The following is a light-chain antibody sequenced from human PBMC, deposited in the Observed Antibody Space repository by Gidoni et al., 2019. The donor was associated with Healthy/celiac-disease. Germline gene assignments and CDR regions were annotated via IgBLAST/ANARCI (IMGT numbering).Light chain of an antibody. CDR3: QQYDNLPPLT. J-gene: IGKJ4*01. CDR2: DAS. V-gene: IGKV1-33*01. Sequence: IQMTQSLSSLSASVGDRVTITCQASKDISNYLNWYQQKPGKAPKLLIYDASNLETGVPSRFSGSGSGTDFTFTISSLQPEDIATYYCQQYDNLPPLTFGGGTKVEIK. CDR1: KDISNY.